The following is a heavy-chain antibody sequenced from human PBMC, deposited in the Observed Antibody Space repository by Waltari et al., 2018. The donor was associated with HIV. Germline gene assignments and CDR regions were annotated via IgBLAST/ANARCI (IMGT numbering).Heavy chain of an antibody. D-gene: IGHD3-9*01. V-gene: IGHV3-74*01. CDR3: ARDLVVLRYFDWLSTYFDY. Sequence: EVQLVESGGGLVQPGGSLRLSCAASGFTFSRHWMHWVCTAPGKGLVWVSRIKSDGTITTYADSVKGRFTISRDNAKNTLFLQMNSLRAEDTAIYYCARDLVVLRYFDWLSTYFDYWGQGTLVTVSS. CDR1: GFTFSRHW. J-gene: IGHJ4*02. CDR2: IKSDGTIT.